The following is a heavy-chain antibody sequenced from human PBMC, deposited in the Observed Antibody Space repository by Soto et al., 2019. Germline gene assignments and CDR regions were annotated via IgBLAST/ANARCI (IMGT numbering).Heavy chain of an antibody. J-gene: IGHJ4*02. V-gene: IGHV3-53*01. D-gene: IGHD6-19*01. CDR2: IYSDGST. CDR3: ARGSRPLSGWTGY. Sequence: GGSLRLSCAASGFTVSSNYMIWVRQAPGKGLEWVSVIYSDGSTYSASSVKGRFTISRDNSKNTLYLQMNSLRAEDTAVYYCARGSRPLSGWTGYWGLGTLVTVSS. CDR1: GFTVSSNY.